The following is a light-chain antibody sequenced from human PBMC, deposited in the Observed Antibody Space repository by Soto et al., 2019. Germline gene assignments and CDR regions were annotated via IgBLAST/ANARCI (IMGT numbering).Light chain of an antibody. CDR3: NSYADSNTYV. Sequence: QAVVTQPPSASGSPGQSVTISCTGTSSDVGRYNYVSWYQHHPGKAPKLIIYDVSQRPSGVPDRFSGSKSGNTASLTVSGLQAEDEADYYCNSYADSNTYVFGTGTKVTVL. CDR2: DVS. CDR1: SSDVGRYNY. V-gene: IGLV2-8*01. J-gene: IGLJ1*01.